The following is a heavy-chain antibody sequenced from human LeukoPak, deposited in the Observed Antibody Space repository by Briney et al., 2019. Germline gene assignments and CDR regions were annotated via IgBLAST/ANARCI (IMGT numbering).Heavy chain of an antibody. Sequence: SETLSLTCTVSGGSISSSIYYWGWIRQPPGKGLEWIGSIYYSGSTYYNPSLKSRVTISVDTSKNQFSLKLSSVTAADTAVYYCARAPGSRRRGLQSNWFDPWGQGTLVTVSS. CDR2: IYYSGST. J-gene: IGHJ5*02. CDR3: ARAPGSRRRGLQSNWFDP. V-gene: IGHV4-39*07. CDR1: GGSISSSIYY. D-gene: IGHD1-14*01.